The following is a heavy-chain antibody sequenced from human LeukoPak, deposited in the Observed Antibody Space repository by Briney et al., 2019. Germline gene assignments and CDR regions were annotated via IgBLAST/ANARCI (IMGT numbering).Heavy chain of an antibody. D-gene: IGHD3-3*01. CDR3: ARHKARLRFLEWFPLGVDY. J-gene: IGHJ4*02. CDR2: IYHSGST. CDR1: GYSISSGYY. Sequence: SESLSLTCAVSGYSISSGYYWGWIRQPPGKGLEWIGSIYHSGSTYYNPSLKSRVTISVDTSKNQFSLKLSSVTAADTAVYYCARHKARLRFLEWFPLGVDYWGQGTLVTVSS. V-gene: IGHV4-38-2*01.